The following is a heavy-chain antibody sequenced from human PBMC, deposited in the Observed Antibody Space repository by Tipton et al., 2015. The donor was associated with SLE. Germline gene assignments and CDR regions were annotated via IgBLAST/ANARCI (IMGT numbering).Heavy chain of an antibody. CDR2: IRSKPYNGTT. Sequence: SLRLSCAASGFTFNKYGMTWVRQAPGKGLEWVGFIRSKPYNGTTEYAASVRGRFTISRDDSKSIAYLQMNSLKTEDTAVYYCTRVDTAINYWGQGTLVTVSS. J-gene: IGHJ4*02. D-gene: IGHD5-18*01. V-gene: IGHV3-49*04. CDR3: TRVDTAINY. CDR1: GFTFNKYG.